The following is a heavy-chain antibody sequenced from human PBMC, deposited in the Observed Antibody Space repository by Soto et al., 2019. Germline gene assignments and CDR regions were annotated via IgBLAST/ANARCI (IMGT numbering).Heavy chain of an antibody. CDR3: ARDLFGGTPKTRSYYYMDV. CDR2: IYSGGST. Sequence: EVQLVESGGGLVQPGGSLRLSCAASGFTVSTNYMSWVRQAPGKGLEWVSVIYSGGSTYYADSVKGRFTISRDNSKNTLYLQMNSLRAEDTAVYYCARDLFGGTPKTRSYYYMDVWGKGTTVTVSS. CDR1: GFTVSTNY. V-gene: IGHV3-66*01. J-gene: IGHJ6*03. D-gene: IGHD3-10*01.